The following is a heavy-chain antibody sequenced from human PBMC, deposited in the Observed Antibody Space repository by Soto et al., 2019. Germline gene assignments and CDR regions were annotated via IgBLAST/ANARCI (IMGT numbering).Heavy chain of an antibody. D-gene: IGHD1-26*01. J-gene: IGHJ6*02. CDR3: ARGPSGMTFGGYYYYYYYGMDV. CDR2: MNPNSGNT. CDR1: GYTFTSYD. V-gene: IGHV1-8*01. Sequence: ASVKVSCKASGYTFTSYDINWVRQATGQGLEWMGWMNPNSGNTGYAQKFQGRVTMTRNTSISTAYMELSSLRSEDTAVYYCARGPSGMTFGGYYYYYYYGMDVWGQGTTVTVSS.